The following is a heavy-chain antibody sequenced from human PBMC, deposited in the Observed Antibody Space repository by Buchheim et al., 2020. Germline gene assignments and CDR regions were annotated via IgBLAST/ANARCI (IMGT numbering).Heavy chain of an antibody. D-gene: IGHD1-1*01. CDR1: GFTFSRYW. CDR2: MNSDGSST. CDR3: ARQIDNNGMDV. Sequence: EVQLVESGGGLVQPGGSLRLSCAASGFTFSRYWMHWVRQAPGKGLVWVSRMNSDGSSTTYADSVRGRFIISRDNAKNTLYLQMRSLRVEETAVYYCARQIDNNGMDVWGKGTT. J-gene: IGHJ6*04. V-gene: IGHV3-74*01.